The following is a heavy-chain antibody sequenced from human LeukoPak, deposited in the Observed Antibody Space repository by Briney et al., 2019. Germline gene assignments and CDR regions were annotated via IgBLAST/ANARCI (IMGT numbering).Heavy chain of an antibody. D-gene: IGHD3-22*01. V-gene: IGHV1-69*06. J-gene: IGHJ4*02. Sequence: GASVKVSCKASGYTFTGYYMHWVRQAPGQGLEWMGGIIPIFGTANYAQKFQGRVTITADKSTSTAYMELSSLRSEDTAVYYCAREGYYYDSSGDEAFDYWGQGTLVTVSS. CDR2: IIPIFGTA. CDR3: AREGYYYDSSGDEAFDY. CDR1: GYTFTGYY.